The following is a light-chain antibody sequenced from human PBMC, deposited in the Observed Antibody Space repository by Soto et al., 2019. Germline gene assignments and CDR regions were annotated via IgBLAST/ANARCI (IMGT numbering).Light chain of an antibody. CDR3: QQYNTWPHT. CDR2: GAS. J-gene: IGKJ4*01. V-gene: IGKV3-15*01. Sequence: EIVMTQSPTTLSVSPGERATLSCRASQSVSSNLAWYQQKPGQAPRLLIYGASTRATGIPARFSGSGSGTEFTLTISSLQSEDFAVYYCQQYNTWPHTFGGGTKVEIK. CDR1: QSVSSN.